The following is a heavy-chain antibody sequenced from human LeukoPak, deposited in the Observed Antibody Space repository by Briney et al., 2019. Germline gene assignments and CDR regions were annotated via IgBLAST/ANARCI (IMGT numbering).Heavy chain of an antibody. J-gene: IGHJ4*02. D-gene: IGHD6-13*01. CDR1: GFTFSGSA. Sequence: GGSLRLSCAASGFTFSGSAMHWVRQASGKGLEWLGRIRSKADSYTTAYAASVKGRFIVSRDDSKNTAYLQMNSLKTEDTAVYYCRATADLNDYWGQGTLVTVSS. CDR2: IRSKADSYTT. V-gene: IGHV3-73*01. CDR3: RATADLNDY.